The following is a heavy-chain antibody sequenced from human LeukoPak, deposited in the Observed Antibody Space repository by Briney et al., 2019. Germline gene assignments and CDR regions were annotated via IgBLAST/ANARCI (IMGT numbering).Heavy chain of an antibody. J-gene: IGHJ4*02. CDR2: IYSGGST. D-gene: IGHD2-8*01. V-gene: IGHV3-66*01. CDR1: GFTVSSNY. Sequence: GGSLRLSCAASGFTVSSNYMSWVRQAPGKGLEWVSVIYSGGSTYYADSVKGRFTISRDNSKNTLYLQMNSLRAEDTAVYYCAKDHCTNGVCYMVYWGQGTLVTVSS. CDR3: AKDHCTNGVCYMVY.